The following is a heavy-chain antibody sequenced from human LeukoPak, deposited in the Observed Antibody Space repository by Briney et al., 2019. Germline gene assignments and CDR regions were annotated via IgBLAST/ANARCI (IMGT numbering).Heavy chain of an antibody. CDR1: GYTFTGYY. V-gene: IGHV1-2*06. D-gene: IGHD5-18*01. Sequence: ASVKVSCKASGYTFTGYYMHWVRRAPGQGLEWMGRINPNSGGTNYAQKFQGRVTMTRDTSISTAYMELSRLRSDDTAVYYCARIDSITAIKTDYWGQGTLVTVSS. J-gene: IGHJ4*02. CDR2: INPNSGGT. CDR3: ARIDSITAIKTDY.